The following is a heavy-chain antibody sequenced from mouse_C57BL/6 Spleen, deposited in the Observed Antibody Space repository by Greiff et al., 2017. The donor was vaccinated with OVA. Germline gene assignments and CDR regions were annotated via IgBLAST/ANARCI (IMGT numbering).Heavy chain of an antibody. CDR1: GYTFTSYW. V-gene: IGHV1-55*01. Sequence: QVQLQQPGAELVKPGASVKMSCKASGYTFTSYWITWVKQRPGQGLEWIGDIYPGSGSTNYNEKFKSKATLTVDTSSSTAYMQLSSLTSEDSAVYYCARRGYDGAWFAYWGQGTLVTVSA. J-gene: IGHJ3*01. D-gene: IGHD2-2*01. CDR2: IYPGSGST. CDR3: ARRGYDGAWFAY.